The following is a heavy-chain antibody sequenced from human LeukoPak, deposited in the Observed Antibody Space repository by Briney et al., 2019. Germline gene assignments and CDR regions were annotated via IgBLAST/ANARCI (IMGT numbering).Heavy chain of an antibody. CDR1: GFTFSSYG. CDR3: AKDGLTAIVVVAATPNYFDY. CDR2: ISYDGSNK. Sequence: GGSLRLSCAAPGFTFSSYGMHWVRQAPGKGLEWVAVISYDGSNKYYADSVKGRFTISRDNSKNTLYLQMNSLRAEGTAVYYCAKDGLTAIVVVAATPNYFDYWGQGTLVTVSS. V-gene: IGHV3-30*18. D-gene: IGHD2-15*01. J-gene: IGHJ4*02.